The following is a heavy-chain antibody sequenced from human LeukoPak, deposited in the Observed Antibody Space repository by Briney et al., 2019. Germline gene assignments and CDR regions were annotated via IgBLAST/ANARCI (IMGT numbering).Heavy chain of an antibody. CDR1: GGSISSYY. CDR2: IYYGGST. D-gene: IGHD2-2*01. CDR3: ARLYCSSTSCPLVPIDNGMDV. J-gene: IGHJ6*02. V-gene: IGHV4-59*08. Sequence: SETLSLTCTVSGGSISSYYWSWIRQPPGKGLEWIGYIYYGGSTNYNPSLKSRVTISVDTSKNQFSLKLSSVTAADTAVYYCARLYCSSTSCPLVPIDNGMDVWGQGTTVTVSS.